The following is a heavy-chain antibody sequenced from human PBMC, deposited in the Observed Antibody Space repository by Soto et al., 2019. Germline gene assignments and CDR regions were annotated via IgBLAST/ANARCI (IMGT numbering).Heavy chain of an antibody. CDR2: INHSGST. D-gene: IGHD5-12*01. J-gene: IGHJ4*02. CDR1: GGSFSGYY. CDR3: ARTLWIPFDY. V-gene: IGHV4-34*01. Sequence: SETLSLTCAVYGGSFSGYYWSWIRQPPGEGLEWIGEINHSGSTNYNPSLKSRVTISVDTSKNQFSLKLSSVTAADTAVYYCARTLWIPFDYWGQGTLVTVSS.